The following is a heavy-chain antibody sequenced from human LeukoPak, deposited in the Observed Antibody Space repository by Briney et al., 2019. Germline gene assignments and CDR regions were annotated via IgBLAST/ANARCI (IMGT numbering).Heavy chain of an antibody. Sequence: GESLNISCKGSGYSFTSYCIGWVRQMPGKGLEWMGIIYPGDSDTRYSPSFQGQVTISADKSISTAYLQWSSLKASDTAMYYCARGPDTAMVSLDYWGQGTLVTVSS. CDR3: ARGPDTAMVSLDY. CDR2: IYPGDSDT. CDR1: GYSFTSYC. D-gene: IGHD5-18*01. V-gene: IGHV5-51*01. J-gene: IGHJ4*02.